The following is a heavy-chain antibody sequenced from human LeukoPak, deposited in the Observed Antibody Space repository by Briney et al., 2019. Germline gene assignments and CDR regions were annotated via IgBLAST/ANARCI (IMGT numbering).Heavy chain of an antibody. D-gene: IGHD6-13*01. CDR3: VRDPSYGSSWYYYMDV. J-gene: IGHJ6*03. CDR1: EFTFVRYA. V-gene: IGHV3-48*04. CDR2: ISSSSFKI. Sequence: GGSLRLSCAASEFTFVRYAMNWVRQAPGKGREWGSYISSSSFKIGYADSVKGRFTISRDNSKSSLYLQMDSLRVEDTAVYYCVRDPSYGSSWYYYMDVWGKGTTVTVSS.